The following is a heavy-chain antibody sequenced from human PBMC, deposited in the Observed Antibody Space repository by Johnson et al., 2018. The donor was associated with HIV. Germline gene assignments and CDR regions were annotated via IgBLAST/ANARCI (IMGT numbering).Heavy chain of an antibody. CDR2: IYSGGST. J-gene: IGHJ3*02. D-gene: IGHD5-24*01. CDR1: GFTFSSNY. CDR3: AKDRIPSMAALDI. V-gene: IGHV3-66*01. Sequence: VQLVESGGGLVQPGGSLRLSCAASGFTFSSNYMSWVRQAPGKGLEWVSVIYSGGSTYYADSVKGRFTISRDNSKNTLYLQMNSLRAEDTAVYYCAKDRIPSMAALDIWDQGTMVTVSS.